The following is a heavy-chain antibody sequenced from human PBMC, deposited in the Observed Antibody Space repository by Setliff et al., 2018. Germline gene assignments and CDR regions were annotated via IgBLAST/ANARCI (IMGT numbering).Heavy chain of an antibody. D-gene: IGHD3-10*01. CDR3: AGSQGSGGYYSNSPYYFHY. CDR1: GGSISSSY. V-gene: IGHV4-59*03. J-gene: IGHJ4*02. CDR2: IYSSGSS. Sequence: SETLSLTCSVSGGSISSSYWTWIRQPPGKGLEWIGYIYSSGSSNYNPSLKRRVTISVDTSKNQFSLNLISVTAADTAGYYCAGSQGSGGYYSNSPYYFHYWGQGTLVTVSS.